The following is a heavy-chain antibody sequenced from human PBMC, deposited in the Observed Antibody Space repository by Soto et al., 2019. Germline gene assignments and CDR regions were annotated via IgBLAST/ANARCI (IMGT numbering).Heavy chain of an antibody. CDR2: TYYSGNT. Sequence: SETLSLTCAVSGGSISSGGYSWSWIRQPPGKGLEWIGYTYYSGNTYYNTSLKSRVTISVDTSKNQFSLKLSSVTAADTAVYYCARVLRITMIAVVDPDAFDIRGQGTMVT. CDR3: ARVLRITMIAVVDPDAFDI. V-gene: IGHV4-30-2*05. D-gene: IGHD3-22*01. J-gene: IGHJ3*02. CDR1: GGSISSGGYS.